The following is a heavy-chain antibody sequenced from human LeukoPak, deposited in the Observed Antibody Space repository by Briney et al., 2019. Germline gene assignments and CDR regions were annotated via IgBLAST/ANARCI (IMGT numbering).Heavy chain of an antibody. CDR3: ARGTLGQLLKESRAYYYYYMDV. CDR1: GFTVSSNY. CDR2: IYSGGST. D-gene: IGHD2-2*01. V-gene: IGHV3-66*02. J-gene: IGHJ6*03. Sequence: PGGSLRLSXAASGFTVSSNYMSWVRQAPGKGLEWVSVIYSGGSTYYADSVKGRFTISRDNSKNTLYLQMNSLRAEDTAVYYCARGTLGQLLKESRAYYYYYMDVWGKGTTVTVSS.